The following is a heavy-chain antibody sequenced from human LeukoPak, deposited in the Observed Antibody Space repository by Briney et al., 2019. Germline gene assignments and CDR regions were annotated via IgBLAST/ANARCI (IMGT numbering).Heavy chain of an antibody. D-gene: IGHD3-22*01. Sequence: SDTLALTCTVSVDSISSSSYYCGWIRQPPGKGLERIGSIYYSGSTYYNPSLKSRVTISVDTSKYQFSLKLSSVTAADTAVYYCARGQYYYDSSGYNPLDYWGQGTLVTVSS. J-gene: IGHJ4*02. CDR3: ARGQYYYDSSGYNPLDY. V-gene: IGHV4-39*07. CDR2: IYYSGST. CDR1: VDSISSSSYY.